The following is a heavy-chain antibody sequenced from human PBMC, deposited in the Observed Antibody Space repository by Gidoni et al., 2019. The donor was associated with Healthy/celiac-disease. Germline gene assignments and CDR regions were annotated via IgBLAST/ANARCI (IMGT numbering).Heavy chain of an antibody. Sequence: QVQLVQSGAEVKKPGSSVKVSCTASGGTFSSYTISWVRQAPGQGLEWMGRIIPILGIANYAQKFQGRVTITADKSTSTAYMELSSLRSEDTAVYYCARATGSYWPVVDYWGQGTLVTVSS. CDR3: ARATGSYWPVVDY. CDR1: GGTFSSYT. J-gene: IGHJ4*02. V-gene: IGHV1-69*02. D-gene: IGHD1-26*01. CDR2: IIPILGIA.